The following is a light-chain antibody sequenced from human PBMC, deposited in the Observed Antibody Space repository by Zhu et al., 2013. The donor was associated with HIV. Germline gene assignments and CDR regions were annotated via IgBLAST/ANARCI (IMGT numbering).Light chain of an antibody. J-gene: IGKJ3*01. CDR2: LGS. Sequence: DIVMTQSPLFLSVTPGEPASIYCRASQSLLHSNGYNYLDWYVQKPGQSPQLLIYLGSNRASGVPDRFSVSGSGTDFTLKISRVEAEDVGVYYCLQGLQIPHSFGPGTKVDI. CDR1: QSLLHSNGYNY. CDR3: LQGLQIPHS. V-gene: IGKV2-28*01.